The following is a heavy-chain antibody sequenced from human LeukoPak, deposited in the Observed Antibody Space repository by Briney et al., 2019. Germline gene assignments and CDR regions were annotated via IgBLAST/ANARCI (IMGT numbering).Heavy chain of an antibody. Sequence: GGSLRLSCAASGFTFSHYYMTWVRQAPGKGLEWVSSISGSSGYIFYADSVKGRITISRDNSKNTLYLQMNSLRAEDTAVYYCARADEYVWGSYRRRNAFDIWGQGTMVTVSS. CDR3: ARADEYVWGSYRRRNAFDI. CDR2: ISGSSGYI. D-gene: IGHD3-16*02. CDR1: GFTFSHYY. V-gene: IGHV3-21*01. J-gene: IGHJ3*02.